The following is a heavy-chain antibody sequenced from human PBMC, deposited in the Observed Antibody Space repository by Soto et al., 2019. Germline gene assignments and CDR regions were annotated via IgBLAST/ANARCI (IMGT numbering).Heavy chain of an antibody. D-gene: IGHD5-12*01. Sequence: QVQLQQWGAGLLKPSETLSLTCAVYGGSFSGYYWSWIRQPPGKGLEWIGEINHSGSTNYNPSLKSRVTISVDTSNNQFSLKLSSVTAADTAVYYCARGGGWIDAFDIWGQGRMVTVSS. CDR3: ARGGGWIDAFDI. V-gene: IGHV4-34*01. CDR1: GGSFSGYY. J-gene: IGHJ3*02. CDR2: INHSGST.